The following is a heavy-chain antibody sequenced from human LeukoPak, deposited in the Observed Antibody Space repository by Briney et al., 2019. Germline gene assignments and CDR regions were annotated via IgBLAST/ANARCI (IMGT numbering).Heavy chain of an antibody. J-gene: IGHJ6*02. CDR2: IYHSGST. CDR3: ARQYSSGWSYYYGMDV. Sequence: SQTLSLTCAVSGGSISSGGYSWSWIRQPPGKGLEWIGYIYHSGSTYYNPSLKSRVTISVDRSKNQFSLQLNSVTPQDTAVYYCARQYSSGWSYYYGMDVWGHGTTVIVSS. V-gene: IGHV4-30-2*01. CDR1: GGSISSGGYS. D-gene: IGHD6-19*01.